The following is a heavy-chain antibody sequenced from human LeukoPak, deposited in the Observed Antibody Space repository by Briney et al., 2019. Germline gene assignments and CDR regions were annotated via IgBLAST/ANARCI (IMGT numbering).Heavy chain of an antibody. CDR2: FDPCDGDT. CDR1: GYGFTSYY. D-gene: IGHD6-19*01. CDR3: ARPAVSSIAVTGYYYYGMDV. J-gene: IGHJ6*02. V-gene: IGHV5-51*01. Sequence: GEPPKTPTRGSGYGFTSYYIWSWLQMPGKGRVGVGVFDPCDGDTRYRPSFQGQVTISADKSISTAYLQWSSLKASDTAMYYCARPAVSSIAVTGYYYYGMDVWGQGTTVTVSS.